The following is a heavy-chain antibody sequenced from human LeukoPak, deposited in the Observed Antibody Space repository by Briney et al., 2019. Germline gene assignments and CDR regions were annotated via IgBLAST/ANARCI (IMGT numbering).Heavy chain of an antibody. J-gene: IGHJ4*02. CDR3: ARGTYGFWSGSNFYFDY. D-gene: IGHD3-3*01. V-gene: IGHV3-11*01. CDR2: ISSSASTI. Sequence: GGSLRLSCAASGFTFSDYYMSWIRQAPGKGLEWVSYISSSASTIYYADSVKGRFTISRDNAKNSLYLQMNSLRAEDTAMCYCARGTYGFWSGSNFYFDYWGQGTLVTVSS. CDR1: GFTFSDYY.